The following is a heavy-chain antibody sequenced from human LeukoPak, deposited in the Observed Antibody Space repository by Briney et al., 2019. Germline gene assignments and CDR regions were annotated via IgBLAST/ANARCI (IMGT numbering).Heavy chain of an antibody. Sequence: ASVKVSCKASGYTFTGYYMHWVRQAPGQGLEWMGWISAYNGNTNYAQKLQGRVTMTTDTSTSTAYMELRSLRSDDTAVYYCARGKYGSGSFDYWGQGTLVTVSS. CDR1: GYTFTGYY. D-gene: IGHD3-10*01. V-gene: IGHV1-18*04. CDR3: ARGKYGSGSFDY. J-gene: IGHJ4*02. CDR2: ISAYNGNT.